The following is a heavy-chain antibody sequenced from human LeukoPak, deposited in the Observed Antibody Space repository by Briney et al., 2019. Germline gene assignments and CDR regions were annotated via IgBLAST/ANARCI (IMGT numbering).Heavy chain of an antibody. V-gene: IGHV4-4*07. Sequence: SETLSLTCTVSGGSISSYYWSWIRQPAGKGLEWIGRIYTSGSTNYNPSLKSRVTMSVDTSKNQFSLKLSSVTAADTAVYYCARDRSIAAAGTIIDYWGQGTLVTVSS. D-gene: IGHD6-13*01. J-gene: IGHJ4*02. CDR2: IYTSGST. CDR1: GGSISSYY. CDR3: ARDRSIAAAGTIIDY.